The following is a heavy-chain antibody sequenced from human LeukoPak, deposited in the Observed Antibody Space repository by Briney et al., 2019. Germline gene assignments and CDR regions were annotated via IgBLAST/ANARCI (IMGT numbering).Heavy chain of an antibody. J-gene: IGHJ4*02. CDR1: GFTFSSYG. V-gene: IGHV3-33*08. CDR2: IWYDGSNK. CDR3: ARDKKDYDSSGYIDY. Sequence: GGSLRLSCAASGFTFSSYGMHWVRQAPGKGLEWVAVIWYDGSNKYYADSVKGRLTISRDNSKNTLYLQMNSLRAEDTAVYYCARDKKDYDSSGYIDYWGQGTLVTVSS. D-gene: IGHD3-22*01.